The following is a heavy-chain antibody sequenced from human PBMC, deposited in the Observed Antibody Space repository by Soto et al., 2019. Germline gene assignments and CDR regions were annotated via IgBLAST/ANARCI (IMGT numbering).Heavy chain of an antibody. Sequence: PGGSLRLSCAASGFTFSSYGMHWVRQAPGKGLEWVAVIWYDGSNKYYADSVKGRFTISRDNSKNTLYLQMNSLRAEDTAVYYCATDLGYSSSWSSPGNNWGQGTLVTVSS. D-gene: IGHD6-13*01. CDR1: GFTFSSYG. V-gene: IGHV3-33*01. CDR3: ATDLGYSSSWSSPGNN. J-gene: IGHJ4*02. CDR2: IWYDGSNK.